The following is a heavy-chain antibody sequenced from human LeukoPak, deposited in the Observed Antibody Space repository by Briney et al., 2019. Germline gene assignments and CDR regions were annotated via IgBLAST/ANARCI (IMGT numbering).Heavy chain of an antibody. Sequence: PSETLSLTCAVYGGSFSGYYWSWIRQPPGKGLEWIGEINHSGSTNYNPSLKSRVTTSVDTSKNQFSLKLSSVTAADTAVYYCAVSLVGATPFDYWGQGTLVTVSS. CDR1: GGSFSGYY. V-gene: IGHV4-34*01. J-gene: IGHJ4*02. CDR2: INHSGST. D-gene: IGHD1-26*01. CDR3: AVSLVGATPFDY.